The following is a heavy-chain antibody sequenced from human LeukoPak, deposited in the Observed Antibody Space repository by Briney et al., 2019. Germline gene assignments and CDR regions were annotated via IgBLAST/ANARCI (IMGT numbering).Heavy chain of an antibody. CDR1: GGSISSSSYY. CDR2: IYYSGST. Sequence: SETLSLNCTVSGGSISSSSYYWGWIRQPPGKGLEWIGSIYYSGSTYYNPSLKSRVTISVDTSKNQFSLKLSSVTAADTAVYYCARIRTGNHYYYYYMDVWGKGTTVTVSS. V-gene: IGHV4-39*07. D-gene: IGHD1-1*01. J-gene: IGHJ6*03. CDR3: ARIRTGNHYYYYYMDV.